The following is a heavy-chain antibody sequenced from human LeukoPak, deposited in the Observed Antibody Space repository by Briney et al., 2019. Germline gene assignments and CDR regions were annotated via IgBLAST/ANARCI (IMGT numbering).Heavy chain of an antibody. CDR1: GYTFTSYD. D-gene: IGHD6-19*01. J-gene: IGHJ6*03. Sequence: GASVKVSCKASGYTFTSYDINWVRQATGQGLEWMGWMNPNSGNTGYAQKFQGRVTMTRNTSISTAYMELSSLRSEDTAVYYCARRSSGWHDYYYMDVWGKGTTVTISS. CDR2: MNPNSGNT. CDR3: ARRSSGWHDYYYMDV. V-gene: IGHV1-8*01.